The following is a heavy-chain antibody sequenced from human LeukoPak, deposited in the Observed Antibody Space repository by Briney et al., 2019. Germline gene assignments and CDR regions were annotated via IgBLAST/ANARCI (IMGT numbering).Heavy chain of an antibody. CDR3: ARDDPFGGLSGAKRYYYYGMDV. CDR2: IIPIFGTA. V-gene: IGHV1-69*13. Sequence: ASVTVSCKASGGTFSSYAISWVRQAPGQGLEWMGGIIPIFGTANYAQKFQGRVTITADESTSTAYMELSSLRSEDTAVYYCARDDPFGGLSGAKRYYYYGMDVWGQGTTVTVSS. J-gene: IGHJ6*02. CDR1: GGTFSSYA. D-gene: IGHD4/OR15-4a*01.